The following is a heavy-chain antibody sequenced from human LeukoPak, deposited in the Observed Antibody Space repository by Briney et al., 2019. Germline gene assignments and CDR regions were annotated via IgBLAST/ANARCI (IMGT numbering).Heavy chain of an antibody. J-gene: IGHJ3*02. CDR3: ARCLLRYVEWLTALDAFDI. CDR1: GFTFSNYY. D-gene: IGHD3-9*01. CDR2: ISRSGSTI. Sequence: PGGSLRLSCAASGFTFSNYYISWVRQAPGKGLEWVSYISRSGSTIYYADSVKGRFTISRDNAKNSLYLQMNSLGAEDTAVYYCARCLLRYVEWLTALDAFDIWGQGTIVTVSS. V-gene: IGHV3-11*04.